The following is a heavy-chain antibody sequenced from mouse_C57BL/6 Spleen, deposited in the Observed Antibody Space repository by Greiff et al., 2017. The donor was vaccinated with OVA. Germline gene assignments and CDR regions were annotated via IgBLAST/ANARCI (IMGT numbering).Heavy chain of an antibody. CDR3: ARGGDSYYFDY. Sequence: EVKLVESGGGLVKPGGSLKLSCAASGFTFSDYGMHWVRQAPEKGLAWVAYISSGSSTIYYADTVKGRFPISRDNAKNTLFLQKTSLRSEDTAMDYWARGGDSYYFDYWGQGTTLTVSS. J-gene: IGHJ2*01. CDR1: GFTFSDYG. D-gene: IGHD3-3*01. CDR2: ISSGSSTI. V-gene: IGHV5-17*01.